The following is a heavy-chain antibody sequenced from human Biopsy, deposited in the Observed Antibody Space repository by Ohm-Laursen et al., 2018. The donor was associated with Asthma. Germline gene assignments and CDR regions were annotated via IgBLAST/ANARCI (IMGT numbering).Heavy chain of an antibody. CDR1: GYTFNSAG. J-gene: IGHJ6*02. Sequence: ASVKVSCKASGYTFNSAGITWVRQAPGQGLEWMGWISVYNGNTKVAQKLQDRVTMITDTSTSTAYMELRSLRSEDTAVYFCARAVDYSHYYGIDVWGQGTTVTVS. CDR2: ISVYNGNT. V-gene: IGHV1-18*01. D-gene: IGHD3-10*01. CDR3: ARAVDYSHYYGIDV.